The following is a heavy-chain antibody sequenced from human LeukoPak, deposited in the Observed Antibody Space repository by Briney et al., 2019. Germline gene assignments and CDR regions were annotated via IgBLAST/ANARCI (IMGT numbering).Heavy chain of an antibody. D-gene: IGHD2-2*01. V-gene: IGHV3-23*01. CDR1: GFTFSSYA. CDR3: AKLYRYCSSTSCPNAFDI. J-gene: IGHJ3*02. CDR2: ISGSGGST. Sequence: GGSLRLSCAASGFTFSSYAMSWVRQAPGKGLEWVSAISGSGGSTYYADSVKGRFTISRDNSKNTLYLQMDSLRAEDTAVYYCAKLYRYCSSTSCPNAFDIWGQGTMVTVSS.